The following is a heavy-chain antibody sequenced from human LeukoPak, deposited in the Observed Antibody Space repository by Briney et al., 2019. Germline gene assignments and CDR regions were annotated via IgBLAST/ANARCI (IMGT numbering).Heavy chain of an antibody. CDR1: GFTFSSYA. D-gene: IGHD2/OR15-2a*01. CDR2: ISYDGSNK. J-gene: IGHJ3*02. CDR3: AKFSAADAFDI. V-gene: IGHV3-30*04. Sequence: QTGGSLRLSCAASGFTFSSYAMHWVRQAPGKGLEWVAVISYDGSNKYYADSVKGRFTISRDNSKNTLYLQMDSLRAEDTAVYYCAKFSAADAFDIWGQGTMITVSS.